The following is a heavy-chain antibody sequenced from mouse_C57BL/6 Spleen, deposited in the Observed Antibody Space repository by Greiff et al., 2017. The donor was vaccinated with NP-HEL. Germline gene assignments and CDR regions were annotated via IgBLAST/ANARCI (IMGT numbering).Heavy chain of an antibody. Sequence: EVKLVESGGGLVKPGGSLKLSCAASGFTFSSYAMSWVRQTPEKRLEWVATISDGGSYTYYPDNVKGRFTISRDNAKNNLYLQMSHLKSEDTAMYYCARGGYGSSSSYWYFDVWGTGTTVTVSS. CDR3: ARGGYGSSSSYWYFDV. V-gene: IGHV5-4*03. CDR1: GFTFSSYA. D-gene: IGHD1-1*01. J-gene: IGHJ1*03. CDR2: ISDGGSYT.